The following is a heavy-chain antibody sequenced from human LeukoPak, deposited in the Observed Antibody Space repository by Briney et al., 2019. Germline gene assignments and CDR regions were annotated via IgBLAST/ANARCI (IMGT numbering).Heavy chain of an antibody. CDR3: ARTNTIDPTGYFDY. CDR2: IYHSGST. V-gene: IGHV4-4*02. J-gene: IGHJ4*02. CDR1: GGSISSSNW. D-gene: IGHD3-3*01. Sequence: PSETLSLTCAVSGGSISSSNWWSWVRQPPGKGLEWIGEIYHSGSTNYNPSLKSRVTISVDKSKNQFSLKLSSVTAADTAVYYCARTNTIDPTGYFDYWGQGTLVTVSS.